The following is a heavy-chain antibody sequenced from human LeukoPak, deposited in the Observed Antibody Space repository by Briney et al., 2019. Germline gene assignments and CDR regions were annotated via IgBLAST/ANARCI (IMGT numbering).Heavy chain of an antibody. CDR3: ARVGTDYVDY. J-gene: IGHJ4*02. V-gene: IGHV4-61*01. D-gene: IGHD7-27*01. Sequence: PSETLSLTCTVSGASVSSGSYYWSRIRQPPGKGLEWIGYIYYSGSTNYNPSLKSRVTISVDTSKNQFSLKLSSVTAADTAVYYCARVGTDYVDYWGQGTLVTVSS. CDR1: GASVSSGSYY. CDR2: IYYSGST.